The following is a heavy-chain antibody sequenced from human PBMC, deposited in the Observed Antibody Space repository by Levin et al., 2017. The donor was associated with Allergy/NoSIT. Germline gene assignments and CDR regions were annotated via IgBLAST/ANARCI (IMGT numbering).Heavy chain of an antibody. Sequence: GGSLRLSCKGSGYSFTSYWIGWVRQMPGKGLEWMGIIYPGDSDTRYSPSFQGQVTISADKSISTAYLQWSSLKASDTAMYYCARPSLQLERRRPAAFDIWGQGTMVTVSS. V-gene: IGHV5-51*01. CDR2: IYPGDSDT. D-gene: IGHD1-1*01. CDR1: GYSFTSYW. CDR3: ARPSLQLERRRPAAFDI. J-gene: IGHJ3*02.